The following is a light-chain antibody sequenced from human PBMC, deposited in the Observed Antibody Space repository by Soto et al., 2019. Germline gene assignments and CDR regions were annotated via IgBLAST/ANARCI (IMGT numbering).Light chain of an antibody. CDR1: QGISTW. CDR3: QHSNNFHFT. CDR2: TAS. V-gene: IGKV1-12*01. J-gene: IGKJ5*01. Sequence: QMTQSPSSLSAPVGDRVTITCRVSQGISTWLAWYQQKTGKAPKLLIYTASRLQSGVPPRFSGSGSGTDFTLTIDSLQPEDFATYYCQHSNNFHFTFGQGTRLEIK.